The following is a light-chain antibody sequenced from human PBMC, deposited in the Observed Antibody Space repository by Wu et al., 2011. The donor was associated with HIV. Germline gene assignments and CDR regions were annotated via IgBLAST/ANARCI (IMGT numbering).Light chain of an antibody. Sequence: EIVLTQSPGTLSLSPGERATLSCRASQSVSSSSLAWYQQKPGQAPRLLIYGASSRATGIPDRFSGSGSGTDFTLTISRLEPEDFAVYYCQQYGSSPFTFGLGPKWISN. CDR2: GAS. J-gene: IGKJ3*01. V-gene: IGKV3-20*01. CDR1: QSVSSSS. CDR3: QQYGSSPFT.